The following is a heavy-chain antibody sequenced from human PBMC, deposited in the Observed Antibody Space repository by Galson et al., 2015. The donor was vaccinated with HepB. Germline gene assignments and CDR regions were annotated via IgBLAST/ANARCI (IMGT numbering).Heavy chain of an antibody. V-gene: IGHV3-30-3*01. CDR3: ARAWNPLDAFDI. CDR2: VSYDGSNK. D-gene: IGHD1-1*01. Sequence: SLRLSCAASGFTFSSYAMHWVRQAPGKGLEWVAVVSYDGSNKYYADSVKGRFTISRDNSKNTLYLQMNSLRAEDTAVYYCARAWNPLDAFDIWGQGTMVTVSS. J-gene: IGHJ3*02. CDR1: GFTFSSYA.